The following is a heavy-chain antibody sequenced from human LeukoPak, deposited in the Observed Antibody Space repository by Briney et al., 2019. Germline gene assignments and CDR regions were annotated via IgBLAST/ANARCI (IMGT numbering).Heavy chain of an antibody. CDR1: GFTFSSYA. CDR2: ISGSGSST. Sequence: GGSLRLSCAASGFTFSSYAMSWVRQAPGKGLEWVSVISGSGSSTYYADSVKGRFTISRDNSKNTLHLQMNSLRAEDTAVYYCAKEGSSAYPSFDYWGQGTLVTVSS. D-gene: IGHD3-16*01. V-gene: IGHV3-23*01. J-gene: IGHJ4*02. CDR3: AKEGSSAYPSFDY.